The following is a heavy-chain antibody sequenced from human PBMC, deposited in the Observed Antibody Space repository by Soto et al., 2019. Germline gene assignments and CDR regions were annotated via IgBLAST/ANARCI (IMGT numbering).Heavy chain of an antibody. CDR2: INHSGST. V-gene: IGHV4-34*01. CDR3: ARGLPYYYGSGSYYNGRRRINWFDP. J-gene: IGHJ5*02. D-gene: IGHD3-10*01. Sequence: QVQLQQWGAGLLKPSETLSLTCAVYGGSFSGYYWSWIRQPPGKGLEWIGEINHSGSTNYNPSLKSRVTISVDTSKNQFSLKLSSVTAADTAVYYCARGLPYYYGSGSYYNGRRRINWFDPWGQGTLVTVSS. CDR1: GGSFSGYY.